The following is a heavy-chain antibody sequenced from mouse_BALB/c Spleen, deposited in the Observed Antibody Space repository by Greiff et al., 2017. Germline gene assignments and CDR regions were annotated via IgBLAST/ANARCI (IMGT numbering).Heavy chain of an antibody. Sequence: EVMLVESGGGLVKLGGSLKLSCAASGFTFSSYYMSWVRQTPEKRLELVAAINSNGGSTYYPDTVKGRFTISRDNAKNTLYLQMSSLKSEDTALYYCARQYYGNYVWYFDVWGAGTTVTVSS. CDR1: GFTFSSYY. CDR3: ARQYYGNYVWYFDV. D-gene: IGHD2-1*01. J-gene: IGHJ1*01. CDR2: INSNGGST. V-gene: IGHV5-6-2*01.